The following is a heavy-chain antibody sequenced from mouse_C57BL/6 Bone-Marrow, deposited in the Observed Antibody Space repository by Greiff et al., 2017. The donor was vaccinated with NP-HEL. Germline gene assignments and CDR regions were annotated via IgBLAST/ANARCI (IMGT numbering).Heavy chain of an antibody. D-gene: IGHD2-4*01. CDR2: SRNKANDYTT. V-gene: IGHV7-1*01. CDR3: ARDGDYDRAMDY. CDR1: GFTFSDFY. Sequence: DVMLVESGGGLVQSGRSLRLSCATSGFTFSDFYMEWVRQAPGKGLEWIAASRNKANDYTTEYSASVKGRFIVSRDTSQSILYLQMNALRAEDTAIYYCARDGDYDRAMDYWGQGTSVTVSS. J-gene: IGHJ4*01.